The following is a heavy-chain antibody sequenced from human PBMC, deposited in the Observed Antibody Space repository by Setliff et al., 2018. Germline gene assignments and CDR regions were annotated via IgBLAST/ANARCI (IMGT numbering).Heavy chain of an antibody. J-gene: IGHJ4*02. CDR1: GFTFSNYE. D-gene: IGHD6-6*01. CDR3: ARWTARAVDY. V-gene: IGHV3-48*03. Sequence: PGGSLRLSCAASGFTFSNYEMNWVRQAPGKGLEWVSYINSGGSLIYYADSVKGRFTISRDNAKSSLYLQMSSLRAEDTAVYYCARWTARAVDYWGQGTLVTVSS. CDR2: INSGGSLI.